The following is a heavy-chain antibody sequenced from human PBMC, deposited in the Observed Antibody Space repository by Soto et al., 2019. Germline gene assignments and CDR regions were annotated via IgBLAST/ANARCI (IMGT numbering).Heavy chain of an antibody. V-gene: IGHV3-53*01. CDR3: TSHSPDDMIRK. CDR1: VFSISTTY. J-gene: IGHJ4*02. D-gene: IGHD3-22*01. Sequence: GGSLRLSCAVSVFSISTTYMSWFRQTPGKGLEWVSLVYSDGSTSYADSVRGRFTISRDNSKNTAYLQMNSLKTEDTAVYYCTSHSPDDMIRKWGQGTQVTVSS. CDR2: VYSDGST.